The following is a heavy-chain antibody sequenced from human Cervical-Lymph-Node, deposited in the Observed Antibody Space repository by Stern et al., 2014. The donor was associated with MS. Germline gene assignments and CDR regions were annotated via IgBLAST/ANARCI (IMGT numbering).Heavy chain of an antibody. CDR2: ILPNSGGP. CDR3: AREAAMAVAGTGVDY. Sequence: QMQLVQSGAEVKKPGASVKVSCKASGYTFTGYYMHWVRQAPGQGLEWMGRILPNSGGPNYAQKFQGRVTMARDTSISTAYMELSRLRSDDTAVYYCAREAAMAVAGTGVDYWGQGTLVTVSS. D-gene: IGHD6-19*01. V-gene: IGHV1-2*06. J-gene: IGHJ4*02. CDR1: GYTFTGYY.